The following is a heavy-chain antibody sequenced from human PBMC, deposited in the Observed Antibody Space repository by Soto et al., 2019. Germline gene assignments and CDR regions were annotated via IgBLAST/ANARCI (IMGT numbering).Heavy chain of an antibody. CDR2: INPNSGGT. V-gene: IGHV1-2*04. CDR3: ARDSAYSSSSDYYYVIDF. J-gene: IGHJ6*02. Sequence: ASVKVSCKASGYTFTGYYMHWVRQAPGQGLEWMGWINPNSGGTNYAQKFQGWVTMTRDTSISTAYMELSRLRSDDTAVYYCARDSAYSSSSDYYYVIDFWGQGTTVTVSS. CDR1: GYTFTGYY. D-gene: IGHD6-6*01.